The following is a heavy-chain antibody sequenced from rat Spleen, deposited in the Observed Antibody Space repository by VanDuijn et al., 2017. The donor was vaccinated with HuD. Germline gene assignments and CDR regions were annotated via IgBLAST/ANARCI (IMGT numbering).Heavy chain of an antibody. D-gene: IGHD5-1*01. CDR2: ISYDGSST. Sequence: EVQLVESGGGLVQPGRSLKLSCVASGFIFSDFGMNWIRQAPTKGLEWVATISYDGSSTYYRDSVKGRFTISRDNAKSTLYLQMDSLRSEDTATYYCARSASLGVMDAWGQGASVTVSS. CDR1: GFIFSDFG. CDR3: ARSASLGVMDA. V-gene: IGHV5-29*01. J-gene: IGHJ4*01.